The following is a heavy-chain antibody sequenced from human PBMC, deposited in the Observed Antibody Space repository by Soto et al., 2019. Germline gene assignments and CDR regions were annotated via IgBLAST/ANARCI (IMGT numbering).Heavy chain of an antibody. J-gene: IGHJ5*02. CDR1: GFTFSSYG. Sequence: PGGSLRLSCAASGFTFSSYGMHWVRQAPGKGLEWVAVISYDGSNKYYADSVKGRFTISRDNSKNTLYLQMNSLRAEDTAVYYCAKKMTTFMGSNNWFEPWGQGTLVTVSS. CDR2: ISYDGSNK. CDR3: AKKMTTFMGSNNWFEP. V-gene: IGHV3-30*18. D-gene: IGHD4-17*01.